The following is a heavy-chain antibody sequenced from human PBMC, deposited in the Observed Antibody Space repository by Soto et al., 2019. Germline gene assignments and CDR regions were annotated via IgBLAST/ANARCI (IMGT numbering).Heavy chain of an antibody. D-gene: IGHD6-19*01. Sequence: SVKVSCKASGGTFSSYAISWLRQAPGQGLEWMGGIIPIFGTANYAQKFQGRVTITADESTSTAYMELSSLRSEDTAVYYCARDKVQWRVSYYYYGMDVWGQGTTVTVSS. V-gene: IGHV1-69*13. CDR1: GGTFSSYA. CDR3: ARDKVQWRVSYYYYGMDV. J-gene: IGHJ6*02. CDR2: IIPIFGTA.